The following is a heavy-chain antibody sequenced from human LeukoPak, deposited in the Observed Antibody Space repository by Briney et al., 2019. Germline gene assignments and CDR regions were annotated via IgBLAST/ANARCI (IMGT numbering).Heavy chain of an antibody. CDR2: MYYSGST. D-gene: IGHD3-22*01. V-gene: IGHV4-30-4*01. CDR1: GGSISSGDYY. J-gene: IGHJ5*02. CDR3: ARPYYYDSRIDP. Sequence: PSETLSLTCTVSGGSISSGDYYWRWLRQPPGKGLEWIAYMYYSGSTYYNPSLKSRVTMSAYTSKNQLSLKLSSVTAADTAVYYCARPYYYDSRIDPWGQGILVTVSS.